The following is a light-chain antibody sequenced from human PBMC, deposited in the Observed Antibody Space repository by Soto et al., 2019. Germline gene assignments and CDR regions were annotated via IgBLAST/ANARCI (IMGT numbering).Light chain of an antibody. Sequence: EIVLTQSPATVSLSPGERATLSCRASQRVSGYLARYQHKPGQAPRLLISDASNRAAGIPARFSGSGSDTDFTLTISSLEPEDSAAYYCQQLSNWPLTFGGGTKVEIK. J-gene: IGKJ4*01. CDR1: QRVSGY. CDR2: DAS. CDR3: QQLSNWPLT. V-gene: IGKV3-11*01.